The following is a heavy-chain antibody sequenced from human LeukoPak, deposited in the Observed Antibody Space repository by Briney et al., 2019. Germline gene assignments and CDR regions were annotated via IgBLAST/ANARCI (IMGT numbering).Heavy chain of an antibody. Sequence: PGGSLRLSCAASGFTFSSYWMSWDRQAPGKGLEWVANIKQDGSEKYYVDSVKGRFTISRDNAKNSLYLQMNSLRAEDTAVYYCAREAPGWYSSSWCDYWGQGTLVTVSS. D-gene: IGHD6-13*01. CDR3: AREAPGWYSSSWCDY. CDR1: GFTFSSYW. CDR2: IKQDGSEK. V-gene: IGHV3-7*03. J-gene: IGHJ4*02.